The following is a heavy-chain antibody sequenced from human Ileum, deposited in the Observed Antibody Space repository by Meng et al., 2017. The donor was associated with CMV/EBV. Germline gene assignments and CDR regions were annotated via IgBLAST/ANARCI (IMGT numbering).Heavy chain of an antibody. V-gene: IGHV3-30*14. D-gene: IGHD2-8*01. CDR1: GFTFSSYA. Sequence: GESLKISCAASGFTFSSYAMHWVRQAPGKGLEWVAVISYDGSDKYYGDSVRGRFTISRDNSKNTLYLQMNSLRAEDTAMYYCARPIYCTNAVCVDYWGQGTLVTVSS. J-gene: IGHJ4*02. CDR2: ISYDGSDK. CDR3: ARPIYCTNAVCVDY.